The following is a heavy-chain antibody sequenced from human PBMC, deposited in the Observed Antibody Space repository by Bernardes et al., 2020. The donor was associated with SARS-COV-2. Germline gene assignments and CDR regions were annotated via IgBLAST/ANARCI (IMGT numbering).Heavy chain of an antibody. CDR3: ARVGELEANYYYGLDV. CDR2: INPKSGVT. D-gene: IGHD1-1*01. J-gene: IGHJ6*02. Sequence: SVKVSCKASGYTFTDHYIHWVRQAPGQGLEWMGWINPKSGVTDYAQKFQGRVTMTRDTSSSTAYMDMTRLRIDDTAVYYCARVGELEANYYYGLDVWGQGTTVTVSS. V-gene: IGHV1-2*02. CDR1: GYTFTDHY.